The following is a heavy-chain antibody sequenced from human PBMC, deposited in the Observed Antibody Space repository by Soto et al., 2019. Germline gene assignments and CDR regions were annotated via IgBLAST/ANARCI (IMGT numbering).Heavy chain of an antibody. J-gene: IGHJ3*02. Sequence: GGSLRLSCAASGFTFSSYAMHWVRQAPGKGLEWVAVISYDGSNKYYADSVKGRFTISRDNSKNTLYLQTNSLRAEDTAVYYCAKVGRVVVAASDALDIWGQGTMVTVSS. CDR2: ISYDGSNK. CDR3: AKVGRVVVAASDALDI. V-gene: IGHV3-30*04. D-gene: IGHD2-15*01. CDR1: GFTFSSYA.